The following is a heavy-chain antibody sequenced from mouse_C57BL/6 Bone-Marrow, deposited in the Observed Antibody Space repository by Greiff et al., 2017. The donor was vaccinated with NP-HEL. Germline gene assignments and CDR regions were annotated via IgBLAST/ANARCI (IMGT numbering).Heavy chain of an antibody. CDR1: GYTFTSYW. Sequence: VQLVESGAELAKPGASVKLSCKASGYTFTSYWMHWVKQRPGQGLEWIGYINPSSGDTKYNQKFKDKATLTADKSSSTAYMELSSLTYEDSAVYYCARGAIHYYGSSSRMDYCGQGTSVTLSS. D-gene: IGHD1-1*01. J-gene: IGHJ4*01. CDR2: INPSSGDT. CDR3: ARGAIHYYGSSSRMDY. V-gene: IGHV1-7*01.